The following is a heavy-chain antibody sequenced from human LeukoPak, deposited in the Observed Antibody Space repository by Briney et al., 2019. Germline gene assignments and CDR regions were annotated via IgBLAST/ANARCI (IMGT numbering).Heavy chain of an antibody. J-gene: IGHJ5*02. CDR2: IIPILDTT. CDR1: GGIFSNYA. Sequence: GASVKVSCKASGGIFSNYAISWVRQAPGQGLEWMGGIIPILDTTNHAQKFQGRVTITADKSTSTAYMELSSLRSEDTAVYYCARWRHTLARRWFDPWGQGTLVTVSS. D-gene: IGHD2-2*02. V-gene: IGHV1-69*06. CDR3: ARWRHTLARRWFDP.